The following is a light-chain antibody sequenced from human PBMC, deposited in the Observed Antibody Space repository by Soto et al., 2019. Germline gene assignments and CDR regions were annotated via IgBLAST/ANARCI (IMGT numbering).Light chain of an antibody. CDR3: QQSYSTPSWT. Sequence: DIQMTQSPSSLSASVGDRVTITGRASQSISSYLNWYQQKPGKAPKLLIYAASSLQSGDPSRFSGSGSGTDFTRPISSLQREDFATYYCQQSYSTPSWTCGQGTQVESK. CDR1: QSISSY. V-gene: IGKV1-39*01. CDR2: AAS. J-gene: IGKJ1*01.